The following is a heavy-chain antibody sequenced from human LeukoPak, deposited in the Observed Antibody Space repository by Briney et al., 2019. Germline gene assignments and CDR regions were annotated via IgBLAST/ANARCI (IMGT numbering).Heavy chain of an antibody. V-gene: IGHV3-23*01. Sequence: GGSLRLSCAASGFTFSHYAMSWVRQAPGKGLEWVSGISGSGGSTYYADFVRGRFTISRDNSKDTLYLQVSSLRAEDTAVYYCAKGVYSTSWWSVDYWGQGTLVTVSS. J-gene: IGHJ4*02. CDR2: ISGSGGST. D-gene: IGHD2-2*01. CDR1: GFTFSHYA. CDR3: AKGVYSTSWWSVDY.